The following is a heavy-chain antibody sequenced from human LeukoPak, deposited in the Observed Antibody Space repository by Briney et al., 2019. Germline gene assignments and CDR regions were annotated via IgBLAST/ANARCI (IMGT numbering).Heavy chain of an antibody. D-gene: IGHD3-22*01. V-gene: IGHV4-59*01. Sequence: SGTLSLTCTVSGGSISSYYWSWIRQPPGKGLEWIGYIYYSGSTNYNPSLKSRVTISVDTSKNQFSLKLSSVTAADTAVYYCARDPNYYDSSGYYDYWGQGTLVTVSS. J-gene: IGHJ4*02. CDR3: ARDPNYYDSSGYYDY. CDR1: GGSISSYY. CDR2: IYYSGST.